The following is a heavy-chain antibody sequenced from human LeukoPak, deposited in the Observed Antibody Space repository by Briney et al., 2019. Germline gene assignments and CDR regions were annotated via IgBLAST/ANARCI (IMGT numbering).Heavy chain of an antibody. CDR2: IYYGGST. J-gene: IGHJ4*02. CDR3: ARPRHSGYDFGFDY. V-gene: IGHV4-39*01. Sequence: PSETLSPTCTVSGGSISSSSYYWGWIRQPPGKGLEWIGSIYYGGSTYYNPSLKSRVTISVDTSKNQFSLKLSSVTAADTAVYYCARPRHSGYDFGFDYWGQGTLVTVSS. CDR1: GGSISSSSYY. D-gene: IGHD5-12*01.